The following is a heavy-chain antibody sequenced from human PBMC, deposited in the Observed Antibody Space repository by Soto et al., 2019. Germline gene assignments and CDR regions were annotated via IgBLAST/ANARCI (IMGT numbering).Heavy chain of an antibody. J-gene: IGHJ4*02. Sequence: QVQLVQSGAEVKKPGSSVKVSCKASGGNFSTYGLHWVRQAPGQGFQWMGGIIPMYGTPNYAQKFRDRVTMTADESTSTAYLELRSLTSEDTAEYYCARSRDSVGRGRLSAFDYWGQGTLVVVSS. CDR3: ARSRDSVGRGRLSAFDY. D-gene: IGHD3-10*01. V-gene: IGHV1-69*01. CDR2: IIPMYGTP. CDR1: GGNFSTYG.